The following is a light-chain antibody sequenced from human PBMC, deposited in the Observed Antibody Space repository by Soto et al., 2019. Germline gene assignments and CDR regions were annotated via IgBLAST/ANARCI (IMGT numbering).Light chain of an antibody. J-gene: IGLJ1*01. V-gene: IGLV2-8*01. Sequence: QSALTQPPSAPGSPGQSVTISCTGTSSDVGGYNYVSWYQQHPGKAPKLMIYEVSKRPSGVPDRFSGSKSGNTASLTVSGLQAEDEADYYCSSYAGSVDVFGTGTKVTVL. CDR2: EVS. CDR1: SSDVGGYNY. CDR3: SSYAGSVDV.